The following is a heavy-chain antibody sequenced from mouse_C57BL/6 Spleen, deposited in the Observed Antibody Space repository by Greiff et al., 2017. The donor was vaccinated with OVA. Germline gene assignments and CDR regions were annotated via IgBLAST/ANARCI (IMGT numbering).Heavy chain of an antibody. CDR2: ISSGGSTI. J-gene: IGHJ4*01. V-gene: IGHV5-17*01. Sequence: EVQVVESGGGLVKPGGSLKLSCAASGFTFSDYGMHWVRQAPEKGLEWVAYISSGGSTIYYADKVKGRFTISRDNAKNTLCLQMTSLRSEDTAMYYCARNYAMDYWGQGTSVTVSS. CDR3: ARNYAMDY. CDR1: GFTFSDYG.